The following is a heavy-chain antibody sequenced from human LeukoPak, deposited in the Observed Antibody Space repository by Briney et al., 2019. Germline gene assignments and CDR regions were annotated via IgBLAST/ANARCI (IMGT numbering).Heavy chain of an antibody. J-gene: IGHJ4*02. CDR3: ARSSTAMAVPNFDY. V-gene: IGHV1-18*04. CDR2: ISAYNGNT. D-gene: IGHD5-18*01. Sequence: ASVKVSCKASGYTFTGYHMHWVRQAPGQGLEWMGWISAYNGNTNYAQKLQGRVTMTTDTSTSTAYMELRSLRSDDTAVYYCARSSTAMAVPNFDYWGQGTLVTVSS. CDR1: GYTFTGYH.